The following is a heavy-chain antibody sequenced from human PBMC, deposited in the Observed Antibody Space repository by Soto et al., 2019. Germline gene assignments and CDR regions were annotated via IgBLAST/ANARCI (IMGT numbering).Heavy chain of an antibody. V-gene: IGHV3-48*01. D-gene: IGHD5-12*01. CDR1: GFTFSRYS. CDR3: ARDLRWRGYEQPNWFDP. J-gene: IGHJ5*02. CDR2: ISSSSSTI. Sequence: GGSLRLSCAASGFTFSRYSMNGVRQAPGKGLEWVSYISSSSSTIYYADSVKGRFTISRDNAKNSLYLQMNSLRAEDTAVYYCARDLRWRGYEQPNWFDPWGQGTLVTVSS.